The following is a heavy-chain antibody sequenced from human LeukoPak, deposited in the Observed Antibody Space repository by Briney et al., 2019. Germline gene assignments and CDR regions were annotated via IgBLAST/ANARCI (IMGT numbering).Heavy chain of an antibody. CDR1: GFTFDDYA. J-gene: IGHJ4*02. CDR2: ISGDSVRI. D-gene: IGHD2-2*01. Sequence: GGSLRLSCAASGFTFDDYAMSWVRQAPGKGLEWVSDISGDSVRICYADSVKGRFTISRDNSKNTLYLQMDSLRAEDTAVYYCARASSSTVGGYWGQGTLVTVSS. CDR3: ARASSSTVGGY. V-gene: IGHV3-9*01.